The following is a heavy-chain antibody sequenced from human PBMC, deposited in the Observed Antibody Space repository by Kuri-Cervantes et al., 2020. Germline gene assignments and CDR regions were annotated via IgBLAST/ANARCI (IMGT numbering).Heavy chain of an antibody. Sequence: GESLKISCAASGFTFSSFAMNWVRQAPGKGLEWVSGISGRGGRTYYADSVKGRITISRDNSKKTLYLQMNSLRAEDTAVYYCAKVCGYSGYDYYYYYMDVWGKGTTVTVSS. CDR2: ISGRGGRT. CDR1: GFTFSSFA. D-gene: IGHD5-12*01. V-gene: IGHV3-23*01. CDR3: AKVCGYSGYDYYYYYMDV. J-gene: IGHJ6*03.